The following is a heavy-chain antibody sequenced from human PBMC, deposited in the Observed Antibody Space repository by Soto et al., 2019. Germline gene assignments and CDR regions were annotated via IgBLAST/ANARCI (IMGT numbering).Heavy chain of an antibody. D-gene: IGHD3-22*01. J-gene: IGHJ6*02. CDR3: ARRAHYYDRSGYYSRLYGMDV. CDR1: GYSFTSYW. V-gene: IGHV5-10-1*01. CDR2: IDPSDSYT. Sequence: GESLKISCKGSGYSFTSYWISWVRQMPGKGLEWMGRIDPSDSYTNYSPSFQGHVTISADKSISTAYLQWSSLKASDTAMYYCARRAHYYDRSGYYSRLYGMDVWGQGTTVTVSS.